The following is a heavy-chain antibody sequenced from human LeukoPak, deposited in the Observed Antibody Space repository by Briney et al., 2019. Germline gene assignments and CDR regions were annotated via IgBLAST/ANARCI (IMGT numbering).Heavy chain of an antibody. CDR1: GFTFDDYA. D-gene: IGHD5-18*01. V-gene: IGHV3-9*03. CDR3: ARGDRFRYSYADY. J-gene: IGHJ4*02. CDR2: ISWNSGSI. Sequence: SLRLSCAASGFTFDDYAMHWVRQAPGKGLEWVSGISWNSGSIVYADSVKGRFTISRDNAKNSLYLQMNSLRAEDMALYYCARGDRFRYSYADYWGQGTLVTVSS.